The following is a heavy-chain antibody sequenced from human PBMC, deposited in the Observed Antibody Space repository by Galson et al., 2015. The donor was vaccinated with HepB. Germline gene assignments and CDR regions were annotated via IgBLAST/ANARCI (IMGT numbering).Heavy chain of an antibody. CDR2: ISAYNGNT. D-gene: IGHD3-22*01. J-gene: IGHJ4*02. V-gene: IGHV1-18*01. CDR1: GGTFSSYA. CDR3: ARDVGGDSIGYYPGKGDY. Sequence: SVKVSCKASGGTFSSYAISWVRQAPGQGLEWMGWISAYNGNTNYAQKLQGRVTMTTDTSTNTAYMELRSLRSDDTAVYYCARDVGGDSIGYYPGKGDYWGQGTLVTVSS.